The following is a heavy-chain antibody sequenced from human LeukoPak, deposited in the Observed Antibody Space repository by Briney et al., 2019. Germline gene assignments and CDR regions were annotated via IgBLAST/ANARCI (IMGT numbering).Heavy chain of an antibody. CDR1: GFTFSNAW. CDR3: TTDYESYSSAWYRFDY. V-gene: IGHV3-15*01. Sequence: PGGSLRLSCAGSGFTFSNAWMSWVRQAPGKGLEWVGRIKNKTDGGTTDYAAPVKGRFTISRDDSKNTLYLQMNSLKTEDTAVYYCTTDYESYSSAWYRFDYWGQRTLVTVSS. CDR2: IKNKTDGGTT. D-gene: IGHD6-19*01. J-gene: IGHJ4*02.